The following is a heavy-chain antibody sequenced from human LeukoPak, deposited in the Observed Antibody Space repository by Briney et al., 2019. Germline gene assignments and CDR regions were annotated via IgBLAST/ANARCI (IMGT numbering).Heavy chain of an antibody. Sequence: GASVKVSCTASGGTFSSYAISWVRQAPGQGLEWMGRIIPIFGTANYAQKFQGRVTITADKSTSTAYMELSSLRSEDTAVYYCAREGDYYDSSGYWHWFDPWGQGTLVTASS. CDR1: GGTFSSYA. CDR3: AREGDYYDSSGYWHWFDP. J-gene: IGHJ5*02. V-gene: IGHV1-69*06. D-gene: IGHD3-22*01. CDR2: IIPIFGTA.